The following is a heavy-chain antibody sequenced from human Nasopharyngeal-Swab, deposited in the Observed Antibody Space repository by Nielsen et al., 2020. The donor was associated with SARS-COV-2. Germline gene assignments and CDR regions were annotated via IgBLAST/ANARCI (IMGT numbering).Heavy chain of an antibody. D-gene: IGHD5-24*01. CDR3: ARAFRGGYNYGY. Sequence: VRQAPGQGLEWMGIINPSGGSTSYAQKFQGRVTMTRDTSTSTVYMELSSLRSEDTAVYYCARAFRGGYNYGYWGQGTLVTVSS. CDR2: INPSGGST. V-gene: IGHV1-46*01. J-gene: IGHJ4*02.